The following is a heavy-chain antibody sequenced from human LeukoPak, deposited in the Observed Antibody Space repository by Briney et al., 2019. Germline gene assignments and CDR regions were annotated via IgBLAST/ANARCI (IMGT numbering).Heavy chain of an antibody. CDR2: IYYSGST. CDR3: VIYGSGIKRFDY. CDR1: GGSISSYY. D-gene: IGHD3-10*01. Sequence: SETLSLTCTVSGGSISSYYWSWIRQPPGKGLEWIGYIYYSGSTNYNPSLKSRVTISVDTSKNQFSLKLSSVTAADTAVYYCVIYGSGIKRFDYWGQGTLVTVSS. J-gene: IGHJ4*02. V-gene: IGHV4-59*08.